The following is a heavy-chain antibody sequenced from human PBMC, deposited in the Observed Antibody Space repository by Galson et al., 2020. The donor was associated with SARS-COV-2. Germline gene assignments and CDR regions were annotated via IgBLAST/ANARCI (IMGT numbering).Heavy chain of an antibody. CDR1: GYTFSNYG. Sequence: ASVTVSCKASGYTFSNYGISWVRQAPGQGLEWMAWISAYNGDTDYAQNLQGRVTVTTDTSTSTAYMELRSLRSDDTAVYYCARASGSYGYGGQEPLATVSA. CDR3: ARASGSYGY. J-gene: IGHJ4*02. CDR2: ISAYNGDT. V-gene: IGHV1-18*01. D-gene: IGHD1-26*01.